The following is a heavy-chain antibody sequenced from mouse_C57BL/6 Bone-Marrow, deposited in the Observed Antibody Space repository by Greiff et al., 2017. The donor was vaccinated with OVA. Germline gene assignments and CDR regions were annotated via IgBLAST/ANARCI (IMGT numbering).Heavy chain of an antibody. CDR3: ARWTVTTRNYAMDD. V-gene: IGHV1-58*01. CDR1: GYTFTSYG. Sequence: EVQLQQSGAELVRPGSSVKMSCKTSGYTFTSYGINWVKQRPGQGLAWIGYIYLGNGYTEYNEKFKGKATLTSDTSSSTAYMQLSSLTSEDSAIYFCARWTVTTRNYAMDDWGQGTSVTVSS. CDR2: IYLGNGYT. J-gene: IGHJ4*01. D-gene: IGHD2-2*01.